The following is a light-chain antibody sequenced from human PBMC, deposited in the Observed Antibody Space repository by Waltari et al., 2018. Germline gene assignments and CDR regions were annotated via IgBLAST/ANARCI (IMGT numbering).Light chain of an antibody. CDR3: QQYSNWPLT. J-gene: IGKJ4*01. CDR2: GAS. Sequence: EIVMTQSPATLSVSPGERATLSCRASQSVSSNLAWSQQKPGQAPRLLIYGASTRATGIPASFSGSGSGTEFTLTISSLQSEDLALYYCQQYSNWPLTFGGGTKVEIK. V-gene: IGKV3-15*01. CDR1: QSVSSN.